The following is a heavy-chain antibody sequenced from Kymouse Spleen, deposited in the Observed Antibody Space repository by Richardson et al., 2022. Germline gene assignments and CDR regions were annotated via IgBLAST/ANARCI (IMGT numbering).Heavy chain of an antibody. J-gene: IGHJ4*02. D-gene: IGHD6-13*01. V-gene: IGHV3-73*02. CDR3: TCIAAAGFDY. Sequence: EVQLVESGGGLVQPGGSLKLSCAASGFTFSGSAMHWVRQASGKGLEWVGRIRSKANSYATAYAASVKGRFTISRDDSKNTAYLQMNSLKTEDTAVYYCTCIAAAGFDYWGQGTLVTVSS. CDR1: GFTFSGSA. CDR2: IRSKANSYAT.